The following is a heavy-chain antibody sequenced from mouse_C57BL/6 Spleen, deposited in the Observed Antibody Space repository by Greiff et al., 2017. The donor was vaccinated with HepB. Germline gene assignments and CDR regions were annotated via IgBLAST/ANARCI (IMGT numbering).Heavy chain of an antibody. V-gene: IGHV1-81*01. CDR1: GYTFTSYG. D-gene: IGHD1-1*01. CDR3: ARREKVATKEDY. CDR2: IYPRSGNT. Sequence: QVQLKESGAELARPGASVKLSCKASGYTFTSYGISWVKQRTGQGLEWIGEIYPRSGNTYYNEKFKGKATLTADKSSSTAYMELRSLTSEDSAVYFCARREKVATKEDYWGQGTTLTVSS. J-gene: IGHJ2*01.